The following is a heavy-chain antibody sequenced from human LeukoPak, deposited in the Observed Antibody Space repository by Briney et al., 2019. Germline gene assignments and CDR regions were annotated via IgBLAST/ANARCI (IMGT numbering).Heavy chain of an antibody. CDR1: GFTFSSYA. CDR2: ISGSGGST. CDR3: AKDQGIVATVAFDY. J-gene: IGHJ4*02. D-gene: IGHD5-12*01. V-gene: IGHV3-23*01. Sequence: GALRLSCAASGFTFSSYAMSWVRQAPGKGLEWVSAISGSGGSTYYADSVKGRFTISRDNSKNTLYLQVNSLRAEDTAVYYCAKDQGIVATVAFDYWGQGTLVTVSS.